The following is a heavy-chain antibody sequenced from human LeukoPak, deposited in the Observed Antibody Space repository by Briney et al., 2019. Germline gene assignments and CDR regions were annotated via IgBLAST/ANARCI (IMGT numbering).Heavy chain of an antibody. J-gene: IGHJ5*02. Sequence: SETLSLTCTVAGGSISSYYWSWVRQPPGKGLEWVGYIYYSGSTNYNPSLKSRVTISVDTSKNQFSLKLSSVTAADTAVYYCARGLRDYYGSGSHLGWFDPWGQGTLVTVSS. CDR3: ARGLRDYYGSGSHLGWFDP. D-gene: IGHD3-10*01. V-gene: IGHV4-59*01. CDR1: GGSISSYY. CDR2: IYYSGST.